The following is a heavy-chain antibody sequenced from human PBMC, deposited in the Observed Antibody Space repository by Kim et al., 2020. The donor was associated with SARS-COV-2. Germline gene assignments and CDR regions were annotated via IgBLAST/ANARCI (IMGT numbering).Heavy chain of an antibody. CDR1: GGSFSGYY. D-gene: IGHD6-13*01. J-gene: IGHJ1*01. CDR2: INHSGST. V-gene: IGHV4-34*01. Sequence: SETLSLTCAVYGGSFSGYYWSWIRQPPGKGLEWIGEINHSGSTNYNPSLKSRVTISVDTSKNQFSLKLSSVTAADTAVYYCARVGKQQLVRGYFQHWGQGTLVTVSS. CDR3: ARVGKQQLVRGYFQH.